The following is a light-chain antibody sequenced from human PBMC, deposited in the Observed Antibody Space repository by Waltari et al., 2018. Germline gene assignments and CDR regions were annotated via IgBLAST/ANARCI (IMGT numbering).Light chain of an antibody. J-gene: IGKJ2*03. CDR3: QQYYTAPYS. CDR1: QSVFYNSNNKNY. Sequence: DIVMTQSPDSLAVSLGERATINCKSSQSVFYNSNNKNYLAWYQQKAGQPPKLLIYWASSRESGVPDRFSGSVSGTDFTCTISSLQAEDVAVYYCQQYYTAPYSFGQGTKLEIK. V-gene: IGKV4-1*01. CDR2: WAS.